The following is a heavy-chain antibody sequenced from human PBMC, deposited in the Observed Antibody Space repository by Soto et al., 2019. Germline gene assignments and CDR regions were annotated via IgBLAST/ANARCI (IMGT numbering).Heavy chain of an antibody. CDR1: RFTFCSYA. V-gene: IGHV3-30-3*01. D-gene: IGHD2-21*01. J-gene: IGHJ6*02. CDR2: ISYDGSNK. CDR3: AKDQGES. Sequence: WVLSLSCAASRFTFCSYAMHWVRQAPGKGLEWVAVISYDGSNKYYADAVKGRFTISRDNSKNTLYLQMNSLRAEDTAVYYCAKDQGESWGQGTTVTVSS.